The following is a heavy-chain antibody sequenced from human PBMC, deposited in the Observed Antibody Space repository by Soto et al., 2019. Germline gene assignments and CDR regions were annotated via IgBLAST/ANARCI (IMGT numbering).Heavy chain of an antibody. CDR2: IWYDGSKK. Sequence: GGSLRLSCGASGFIFSSYGMHWVRQAPGKGLEWVAVIWYDGSKKYYADYIKGRFTISRDNSRNTLYLQMNSLRAEDTAVYFCAYATYCYDNSGYSGYGLDVWGQGTTVTVSS. CDR1: GFIFSSYG. J-gene: IGHJ6*02. V-gene: IGHV3-33*03. D-gene: IGHD3-22*01. CDR3: AYATYCYDNSGYSGYGLDV.